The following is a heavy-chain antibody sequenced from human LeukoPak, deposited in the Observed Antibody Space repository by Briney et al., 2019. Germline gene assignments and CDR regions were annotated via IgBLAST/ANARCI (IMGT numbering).Heavy chain of an antibody. J-gene: IGHJ4*02. V-gene: IGHV3-53*01. CDR1: GFTVSSNY. CDR2: IYSGGST. D-gene: IGHD6-13*01. Sequence: GGSLRLSCAASGFTVSSNYMSWARQAPGKGLEWVSVIYSGGSTYYADSVKGRFTISRDNSKNTLYLQMNSLRAEDTAVYYCARAGAAAGTFDYWGQGTLVTVSS. CDR3: ARAGAAAGTFDY.